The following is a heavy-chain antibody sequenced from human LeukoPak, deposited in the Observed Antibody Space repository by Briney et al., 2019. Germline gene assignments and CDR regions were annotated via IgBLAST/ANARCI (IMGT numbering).Heavy chain of an antibody. CDR2: IKHSGST. CDR1: GGSFSGYY. CDR3: ARKVAGYFDY. J-gene: IGHJ4*02. V-gene: IGHV4-34*01. D-gene: IGHD6-19*01. Sequence: SETLSLTCAVYGGSFSGYYWSWIRQPPGKGLEWIGEIKHSGSTNYNPSLKIRVTISVDTAKNQFSLKLSAVTAADTAVYYCARKVAGYFDYWGQGTLVTVSS.